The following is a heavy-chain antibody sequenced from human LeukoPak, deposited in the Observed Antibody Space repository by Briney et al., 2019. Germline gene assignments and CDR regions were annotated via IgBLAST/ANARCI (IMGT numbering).Heavy chain of an antibody. CDR1: GGSFSVYY. J-gene: IGHJ4*02. V-gene: IGHV4-34*01. D-gene: IGHD4-11*01. CDR2: INHSGSA. Sequence: PSETLSLTCAVSGGSFSVYYWTWIRQPPGKGLEWIGEINHSGSANYNPSLMSRVTISLDTSKNHFSLNLSSVTAADTAVYYCARGQGTVTTHWGQGTLVTVSS. CDR3: ARGQGTVTTH.